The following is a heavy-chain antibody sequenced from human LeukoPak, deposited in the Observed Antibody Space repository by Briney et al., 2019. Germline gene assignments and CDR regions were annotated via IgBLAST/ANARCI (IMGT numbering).Heavy chain of an antibody. Sequence: PSETLSLTCTVSGGSISSYYWSWIRQPAGKGLEWIGRIYTSGSTNYNPSLKSRVTMSVDTSKNQFSLKLSSVTAADTAVYCCARIGGHKIQLWFGGERYYYMDVWGKGTTVTVSS. CDR1: GGSISSYY. J-gene: IGHJ6*03. D-gene: IGHD5-18*01. CDR3: ARIGGHKIQLWFGGERYYYMDV. V-gene: IGHV4-4*07. CDR2: IYTSGST.